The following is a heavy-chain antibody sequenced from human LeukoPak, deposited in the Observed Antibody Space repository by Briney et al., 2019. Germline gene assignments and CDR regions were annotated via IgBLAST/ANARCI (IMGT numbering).Heavy chain of an antibody. V-gene: IGHV3-11*04. CDR2: ISRSGNNI. J-gene: IGHJ6*04. Sequence: GGSLRLSCVGSGYIFSDYYMTWVHQAPGKGLEWVAYISRSGNNIYYAESVKGRFAISRDNVENSLYLHMSSVRAEDTASYSCARSYGDVWGKGTMVTVSS. CDR1: GYIFSDYY. CDR3: ARSYGDV. D-gene: IGHD3-10*01.